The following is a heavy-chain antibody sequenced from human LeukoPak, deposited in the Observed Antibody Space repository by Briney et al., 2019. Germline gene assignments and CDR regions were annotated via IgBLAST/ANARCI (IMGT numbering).Heavy chain of an antibody. Sequence: SGEALKLSCKGSGYSFTSYWIGWVRQMPGKGLEWMGIINPGDYDTRYSPSFQGQVTISADKSISTADLQWSSLEASDTAMYYCARGEYYFDYWGQGTLVTVSS. CDR1: GYSFTSYW. V-gene: IGHV5-51*01. CDR2: INPGDYDT. J-gene: IGHJ4*02. CDR3: ARGEYYFDY.